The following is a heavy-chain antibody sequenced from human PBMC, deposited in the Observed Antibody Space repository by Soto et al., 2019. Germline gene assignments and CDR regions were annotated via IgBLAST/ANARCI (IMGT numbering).Heavy chain of an antibody. CDR2: ISSDGSST. D-gene: IGHD6-19*01. Sequence: EVQLVESGGGSVQPGGSLRLSCEASGFTFSSYWMHWVRQSPGKGLVWVSRISSDGSSTSYGDSVKGRFTVSRDNAKNTLYLQMSILRAEDTAIYYCARRGAVTGLPYWGHGTLVSVSS. CDR1: GFTFSSYW. V-gene: IGHV3-74*02. J-gene: IGHJ4*01. CDR3: ARRGAVTGLPY.